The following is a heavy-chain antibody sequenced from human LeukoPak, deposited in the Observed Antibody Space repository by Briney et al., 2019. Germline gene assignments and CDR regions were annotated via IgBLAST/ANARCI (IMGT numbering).Heavy chain of an antibody. CDR3: AKQVPMATIDGTGFDY. CDR2: IYYCGST. CDR1: GGSISSSSYY. V-gene: IGHV4-39*01. Sequence: SETLSLTCTVSGGSISSSSYYWGWIRQPPGKGLEWIGSIYYCGSTYYNPSLKSRVTISVDTSKNQFSLNLSSVTAADTAVYYCAKQVPMATIDGTGFDYWGQGTLVTVSS. J-gene: IGHJ4*02. D-gene: IGHD5-24*01.